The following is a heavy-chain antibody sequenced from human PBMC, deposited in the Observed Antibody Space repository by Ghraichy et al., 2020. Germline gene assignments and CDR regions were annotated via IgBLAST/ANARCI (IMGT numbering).Heavy chain of an antibody. D-gene: IGHD4-17*01. CDR1: GFTVSSNY. V-gene: IGHV3-53*01. CDR2: IYNTGYT. CDR3: ARLTTGIDC. J-gene: IGHJ4*02. Sequence: LSLTCAASGFTVSSNYMTWVRQAPGKGLEWVSIIYNTGYTYYAGSVKGRFTISRDNSKITLYLQMNSLRAEDTAMYYCARLTTGIDCWGQGTLVTVSS.